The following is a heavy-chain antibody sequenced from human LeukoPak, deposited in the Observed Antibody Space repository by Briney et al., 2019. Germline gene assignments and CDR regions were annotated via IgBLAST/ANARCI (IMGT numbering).Heavy chain of an antibody. D-gene: IGHD4-17*01. V-gene: IGHV4-38-2*01. Sequence: SETLSLTCAVSGYSISSGYYWGWIRQPPGKGLEWIGSIYHSGSTYYNPSLKSRVTISVDTSKSQFSLKLSSVTAADTAVYYCARHEEGGDYRFDYWGQGTLVTVSP. CDR3: ARHEEGGDYRFDY. J-gene: IGHJ4*02. CDR1: GYSISSGYY. CDR2: IYHSGST.